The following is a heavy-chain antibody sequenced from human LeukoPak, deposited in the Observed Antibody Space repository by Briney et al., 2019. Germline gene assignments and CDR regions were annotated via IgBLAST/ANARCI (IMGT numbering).Heavy chain of an antibody. CDR2: IYSGGDT. CDR1: GFIVSSNY. V-gene: IGHV3-53*05. D-gene: IGHD3-10*01. CDR3: AKTKDVGSAGPFDI. J-gene: IGHJ3*02. Sequence: GGSLRLSCAASGFIVSSNYMTWVRQAPGKGLEWVSFIYSGGDTYYADSVKGRFTISRENSKNTLYMQMNSLTVEDTAVFYCAKTKDVGSAGPFDIWGQGTLVTVSS.